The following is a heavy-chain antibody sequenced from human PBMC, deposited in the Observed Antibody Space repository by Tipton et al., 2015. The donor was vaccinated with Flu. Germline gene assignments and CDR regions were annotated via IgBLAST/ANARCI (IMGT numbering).Heavy chain of an antibody. CDR3: ASCLGASGTYRGFDY. CDR2: ISYSGVGT. V-gene: IGHV3-23*01. D-gene: IGHD1-26*01. Sequence: SLRLSCAASGFPFNIYAMAWVRQAPGKGLQWLSSISYSGVGTYYVDSAKGRFTISRDNSKNTLYLQMDSLRAEDTAIYYCASCLGASGTYRGFDYWGQGAQVTVSS. J-gene: IGHJ4*02. CDR1: GFPFNIYA.